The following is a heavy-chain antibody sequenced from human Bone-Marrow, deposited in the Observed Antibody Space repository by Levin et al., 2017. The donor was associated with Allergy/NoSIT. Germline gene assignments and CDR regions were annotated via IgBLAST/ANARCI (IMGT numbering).Heavy chain of an antibody. D-gene: IGHD3-9*01. J-gene: IGHJ4*02. CDR2: INHSGST. CDR3: ARGNSARYDILTGYYRTYYFDY. CDR1: GGSFSGYY. Sequence: KSSETLSLTCAVYGGSFSGYYWSWIRQPPGKGLEWIGEINHSGSTNYNPSLKSRVTISVDTSKNQFSLKLSSVTAADTAVYYCARGNSARYDILTGYYRTYYFDYWGQGTLVTVSS. V-gene: IGHV4-34*01.